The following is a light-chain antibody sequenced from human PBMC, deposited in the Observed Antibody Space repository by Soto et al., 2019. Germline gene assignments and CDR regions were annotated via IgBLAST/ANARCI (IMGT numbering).Light chain of an antibody. J-gene: IGKJ5*01. CDR3: QQYGSSRPIT. Sequence: EIVLTQSPGTLSLSPGGRATLSCRACQNIHNNYLAWYQQKPGQAPRLLIYAASGRATGLPDRFSGSGSGTDFTLTISRLEPEDSAIYYCQQYGSSRPITFGQGTRLEIK. CDR1: QNIHNNY. CDR2: AAS. V-gene: IGKV3-20*01.